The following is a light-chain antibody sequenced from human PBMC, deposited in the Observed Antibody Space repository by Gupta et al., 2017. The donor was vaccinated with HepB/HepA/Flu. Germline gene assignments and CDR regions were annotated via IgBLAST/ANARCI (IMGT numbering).Light chain of an antibody. CDR3: MQALQTPLT. Sequence: DIVMTQSPLSLPVTPGEPASISCRSSQSLVHSNGYNYLDWYLQKPGQSPQLLIYLGSNRASGVPDRFSGSGSGADFTLKISRVEAGDVGVYYCMQALQTPLTFGQGTKVEIK. CDR1: QSLVHSNGYNY. J-gene: IGKJ1*01. CDR2: LGS. V-gene: IGKV2-28*01.